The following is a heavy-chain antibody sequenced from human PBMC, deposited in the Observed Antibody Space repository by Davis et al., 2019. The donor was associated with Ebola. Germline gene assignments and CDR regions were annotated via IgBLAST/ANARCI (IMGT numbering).Heavy chain of an antibody. J-gene: IGHJ3*02. D-gene: IGHD5-18*01. V-gene: IGHV3-23*01. CDR1: GFTFSSYA. Sequence: GESLKISCAASGFTFSSYAMSWVRQAPGKGLEWVSAISGSGGSTYYADSVKGRFTISRDNSKNTLYLQMNSLRAEDTAVYYCARDKGAYSWDDAFDIWGQGTMVTVSS. CDR2: ISGSGGST. CDR3: ARDKGAYSWDDAFDI.